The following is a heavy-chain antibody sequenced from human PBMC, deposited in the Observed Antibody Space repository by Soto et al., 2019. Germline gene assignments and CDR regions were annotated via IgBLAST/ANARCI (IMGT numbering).Heavy chain of an antibody. J-gene: IGHJ5*02. CDR3: ARDFAVRQPPTWFDP. Sequence: PGGSLRLSCAASGFTFTDHGMHWVRQAPGEGLEWVAVVWSDGSNKYYADSVKDRFTVSRDNSKNTLFLQMDNLRVEDTDVYYCARDFAVRQPPTWFDPWGQGTLVTVSS. V-gene: IGHV3-33*01. D-gene: IGHD1-1*01. CDR2: VWSDGSNK. CDR1: GFTFTDHG.